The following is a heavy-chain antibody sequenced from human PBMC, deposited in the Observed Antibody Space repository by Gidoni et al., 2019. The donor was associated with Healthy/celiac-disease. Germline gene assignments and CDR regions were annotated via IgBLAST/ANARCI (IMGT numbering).Heavy chain of an antibody. CDR2: ISLNSGSI. D-gene: IGHD1-26*01. CDR3: AKGIRPSGSPFDY. CDR1: GFTFDDYA. V-gene: IGHV3-9*01. J-gene: IGHJ4*02. Sequence: EVQLVTSGGGCVQPGRSLRLSCAAPGFTFDDYAMHWVRQAPGKGLEWVSGISLNSGSIGYADSVKGRFTISRYNAKNSLYLQMNSLRAEDTALYYCAKGIRPSGSPFDYWGQGTLVTVSS.